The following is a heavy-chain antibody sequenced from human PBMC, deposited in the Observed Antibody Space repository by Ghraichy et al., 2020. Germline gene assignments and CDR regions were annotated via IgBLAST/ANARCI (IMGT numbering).Heavy chain of an antibody. Sequence: SVKVSCKASGGTFSSYAISWVRQAPGQGLEWMGGIIPIFGTANYAQKFQGRVTITADKSTSTAYMELSSLRSEDTAVYYCARDSLNSRRNSYYYYGMDVWGQGTTVTVSS. CDR2: IIPIFGTA. V-gene: IGHV1-69*06. J-gene: IGHJ6*02. D-gene: IGHD5-24*01. CDR1: GGTFSSYA. CDR3: ARDSLNSRRNSYYYYGMDV.